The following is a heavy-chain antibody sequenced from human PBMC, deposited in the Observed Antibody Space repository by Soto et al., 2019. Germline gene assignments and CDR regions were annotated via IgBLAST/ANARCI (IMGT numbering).Heavy chain of an antibody. CDR3: ARLIGNSWLDS. Sequence: SQTLELTCTTSGDRVSSNNATSDSIRQTPKKEHERLGRTYYRHKWSNDYAVSVKGRITIIPDTSINQFSLHLNSVTPDDTAVYYCARLIGNSWLDSWGQGTLVTVSS. CDR1: GDRVSSNNAT. CDR2: TYYRHKWSN. D-gene: IGHD3-16*01. J-gene: IGHJ5*01. V-gene: IGHV6-1*01.